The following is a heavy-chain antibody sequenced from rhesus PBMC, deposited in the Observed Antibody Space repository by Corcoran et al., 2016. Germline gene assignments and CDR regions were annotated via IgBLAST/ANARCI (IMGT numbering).Heavy chain of an antibody. V-gene: IGHV4-173*01. J-gene: IGHJ4*01. Sequence: QRQLQESGPGLVKPSETLSLTCALSGGPISSNYWSGIRHPLGKGLEWIGRISGSGGSTDYNPSLKSRVTISTDTSKNQFSLKLSSVTAADTAVYYCARDQSRIAAGPFGDYWGQGVLVTVSS. CDR1: GGPISSNY. CDR2: ISGSGGST. CDR3: ARDQSRIAAGPFGDY. D-gene: IGHD6-13*01.